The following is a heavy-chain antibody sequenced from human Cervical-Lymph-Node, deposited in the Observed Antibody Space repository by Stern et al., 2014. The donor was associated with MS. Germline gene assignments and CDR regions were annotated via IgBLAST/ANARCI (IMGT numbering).Heavy chain of an antibody. V-gene: IGHV1-69*01. CDR1: GGTFSSYA. Sequence: VQLVESGAEVKKPGSSVKVSCKASGGTFSSYAISWGRQAPGQGLEWMGGMNPIFGTANYAQKFQGRVTITADESTSTAYMELSSLRSEDTAVYYCARGELKEGLVRGMDVWGQGTTVTVSS. D-gene: IGHD1-26*01. CDR3: ARGELKEGLVRGMDV. CDR2: MNPIFGTA. J-gene: IGHJ6*02.